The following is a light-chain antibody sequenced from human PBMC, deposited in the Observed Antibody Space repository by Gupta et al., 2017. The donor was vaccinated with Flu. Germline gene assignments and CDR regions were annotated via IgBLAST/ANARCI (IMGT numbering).Light chain of an antibody. CDR3: QQNDGSARST. CDR1: ESVYGSY. CDR2: GTT. J-gene: IGKJ3*01. V-gene: IGKV3-20*01. Sequence: IVLTQSPYTLSLSPGESATLSCRASESVYGSYLSWYQQKPGQAPRLLIFGTTYRASGVPDRFSASGSGTDFTLAINKLQPEDVAVYYCQQNDGSARSTFGPGTKVDFK.